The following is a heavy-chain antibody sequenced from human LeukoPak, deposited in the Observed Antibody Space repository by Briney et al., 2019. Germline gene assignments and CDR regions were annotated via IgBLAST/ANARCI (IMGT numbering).Heavy chain of an antibody. D-gene: IGHD6-19*01. CDR1: GGSISSYY. CDR2: IYYSGST. V-gene: IGHV4-59*12. J-gene: IGHJ4*02. CDR3: ATYSSDWYPNDY. Sequence: SETLSLTCTVSGGSISSYYWSWIRQPPGKGLEWIGYIYYSGSTNYNPSLKSRVTISVDTSKNQFSLKLSSVTAADTAVYYCATYSSDWYPNDYWGQGTLVTVSS.